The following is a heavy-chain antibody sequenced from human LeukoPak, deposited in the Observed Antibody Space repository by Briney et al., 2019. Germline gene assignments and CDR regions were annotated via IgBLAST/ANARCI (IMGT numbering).Heavy chain of an antibody. Sequence: SETLSLTCTVSGDSLSSTSFYWGWIRQPPGKGLEWIASIYYSGSTHYQPSLKSRLTISVDTSKNQFSLKLRSVTAADTAVYYCAREGVSTETTYSDFWGQGTPVTVSS. V-gene: IGHV4-39*02. J-gene: IGHJ4*02. D-gene: IGHD4-17*01. CDR2: IYYSGST. CDR1: GDSLSSTSFY. CDR3: AREGVSTETTYSDF.